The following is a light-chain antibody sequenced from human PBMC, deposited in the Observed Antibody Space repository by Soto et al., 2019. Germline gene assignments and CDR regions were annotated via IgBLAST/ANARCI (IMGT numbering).Light chain of an antibody. J-gene: IGLJ2*01. CDR3: CSYAATYVI. CDR2: DVT. CDR1: SSDVGSYNL. V-gene: IGLV2-11*01. Sequence: QSALTQPRSVPGSPGQSVTISCTGTSSDVGSYNLVSWYQQHPGKAPKLMIYDVTKRPSGVPDRFSGSKSGNTASLTISGLQAEDEANYYCCSYAATYVIFGGGTKLTVL.